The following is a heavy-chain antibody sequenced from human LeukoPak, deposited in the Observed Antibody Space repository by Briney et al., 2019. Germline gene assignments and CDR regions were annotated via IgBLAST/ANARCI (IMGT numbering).Heavy chain of an antibody. Sequence: LAGGSLRFSGAASGFTFSSYAMSWVRQAPGKGLEWVSAISGSGGSTYYADSVKGRFTISRDNSKNTLYLQMNSLRAEDTAVYYCAKDPLPTMIVVEDDWGQGTMVAVSS. CDR3: AKDPLPTMIVVEDD. J-gene: IGHJ3*01. CDR2: ISGSGGST. D-gene: IGHD3-22*01. V-gene: IGHV3-23*01. CDR1: GFTFSSYA.